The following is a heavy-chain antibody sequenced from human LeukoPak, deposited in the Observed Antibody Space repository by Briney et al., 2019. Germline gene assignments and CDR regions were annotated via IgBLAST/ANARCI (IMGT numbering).Heavy chain of an antibody. D-gene: IGHD6-19*01. Sequence: PGGSLRLSCAASGFTFSSYGMSWVRQAPGKGLEWVSAISGSGGSTYYADSLKGRFTISRDNSKNTLYLQMNSLRAEDTAVYYCAKPVQRVAVAGTEYYFDYWGQGTLVTVSS. CDR1: GFTFSSYG. CDR3: AKPVQRVAVAGTEYYFDY. V-gene: IGHV3-23*01. CDR2: ISGSGGST. J-gene: IGHJ4*02.